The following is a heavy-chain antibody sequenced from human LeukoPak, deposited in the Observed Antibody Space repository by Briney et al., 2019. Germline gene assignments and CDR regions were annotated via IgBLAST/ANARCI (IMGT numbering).Heavy chain of an antibody. J-gene: IGHJ3*02. CDR1: GYSFTSFH. V-gene: IGHV1-8*03. Sequence: ASVKVSCKADGYSFTSFHINWVRQAPGQGPEWMGWMNPDTGSTGFAQKFQGRLTISQSSSIDTAYMELNSLTSEDTAVYYCARGGLVAGIYDLVYGFDIWGQGTMVTVSS. CDR2: MNPDTGST. CDR3: ARGGLVAGIYDLVYGFDI. D-gene: IGHD3/OR15-3a*01.